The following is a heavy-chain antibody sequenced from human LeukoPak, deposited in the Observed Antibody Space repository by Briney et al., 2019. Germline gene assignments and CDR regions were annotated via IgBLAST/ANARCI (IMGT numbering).Heavy chain of an antibody. V-gene: IGHV3-33*01. Sequence: PGRSLRLSCAASGFTFSDYGMHWVRQAPGKGLEWVAIIWYDGSIKYYADSVKGRFTISRDNAKNTLYLQMNSLRAEDTAVYYCARTYSSGWSVGSGFDYWGQGTLVTVSS. CDR2: IWYDGSIK. J-gene: IGHJ4*02. D-gene: IGHD6-19*01. CDR3: ARTYSSGWSVGSGFDY. CDR1: GFTFSDYG.